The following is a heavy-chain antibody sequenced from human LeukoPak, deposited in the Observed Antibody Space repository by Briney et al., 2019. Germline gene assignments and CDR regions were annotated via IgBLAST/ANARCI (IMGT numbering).Heavy chain of an antibody. CDR2: ISWNSGSM. J-gene: IGHJ4*02. Sequence: GGSLRLSCAASGFTFDDYAMHWVRQAPGKGLEWVSGISWNSGSMDYADSVKGRFTISRDNAKNSLYLQMNSLRAEDTAVYYCARVYDFWSGYCDYWGQGTLVTVSS. CDR3: ARVYDFWSGYCDY. V-gene: IGHV3-9*01. CDR1: GFTFDDYA. D-gene: IGHD3-3*01.